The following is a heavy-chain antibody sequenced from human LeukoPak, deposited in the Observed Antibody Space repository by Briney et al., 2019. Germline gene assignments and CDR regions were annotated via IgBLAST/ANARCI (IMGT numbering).Heavy chain of an antibody. CDR1: GGSFSGYY. CDR2: INHSGST. D-gene: IGHD3-9*01. J-gene: IGHJ4*02. Sequence: SETLSLTCAVYGGSFSGYYWSWIRQPPGKGLEWIGEINHSGSTNYNPSLKSRVTISIDTSKNQFSLKLSSVTAADTAVYYCARARTGWLSPNFDYWGQGTLVTVSS. V-gene: IGHV4-34*01. CDR3: ARARTGWLSPNFDY.